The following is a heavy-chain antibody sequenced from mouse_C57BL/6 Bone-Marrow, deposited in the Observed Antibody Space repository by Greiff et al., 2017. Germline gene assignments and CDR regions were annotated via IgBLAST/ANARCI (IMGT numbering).Heavy chain of an antibody. CDR1: GYTFTSYG. CDR2: IYPRSGNT. V-gene: IGHV1-81*01. Sequence: QVQLQQSGAELARPGASVKLSCKASGYTFTSYGISWVKQRTGQGLEWIGEIYPRSGNTYYNEKFKGKATLTADKSSSTAYMDLRSLTSEDSAFYFCAITDLGLRRYYFDYWGQGTTLTVSS. D-gene: IGHD2-4*01. J-gene: IGHJ2*01. CDR3: AITDLGLRRYYFDY.